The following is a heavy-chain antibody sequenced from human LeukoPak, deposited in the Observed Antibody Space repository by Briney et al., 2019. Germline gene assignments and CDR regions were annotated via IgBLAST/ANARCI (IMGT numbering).Heavy chain of an antibody. J-gene: IGHJ4*02. CDR1: GFTFSSYA. CDR3: ARDTSSGWYGIDY. CDR2: ISSSSSYI. Sequence: GSLRLSCAASGFTFSSYAMSWVRQAPGKGLEWVSSISSSSSYIYYADSVKGRFTISRDNAKNSLYLQMNSLRAEDTAVYYCARDTSSGWYGIDYWGQGTLVTVSS. D-gene: IGHD6-19*01. V-gene: IGHV3-21*01.